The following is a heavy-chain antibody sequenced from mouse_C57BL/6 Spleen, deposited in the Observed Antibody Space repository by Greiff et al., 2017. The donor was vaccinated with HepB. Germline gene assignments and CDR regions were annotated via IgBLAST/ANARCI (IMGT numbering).Heavy chain of an antibody. J-gene: IGHJ4*01. V-gene: IGHV1-7*01. D-gene: IGHD1-3*01. Sequence: QVHVKQSGAELAKPGASVKLSCKASGYTFTSYWMHWVKQRPGQGLEWIGYINPSSGYTKYNQKFKDKATLTADKSSSTAYMQLSSLTYEDSAVYYCARWALISNYAMDYWGQGTSVTVSS. CDR1: GYTFTSYW. CDR2: INPSSGYT. CDR3: ARWALISNYAMDY.